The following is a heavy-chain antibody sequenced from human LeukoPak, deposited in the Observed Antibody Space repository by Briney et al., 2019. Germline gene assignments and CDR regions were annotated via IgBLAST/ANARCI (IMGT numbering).Heavy chain of an antibody. CDR1: GFTFSRFW. CDR3: ARDRGYFVFDY. CDR2: IKEDGSDK. V-gene: IGHV3-7*01. Sequence: PGGSLRLSCAASGFTFSRFWMTWVRQAPGKGLEWVANIKEDGSDKYYVDSVKGRFTVPRDNAKNSLYLQMNSLRDEDTAVYYCARDRGYFVFDYWGQGTLVTVSS. D-gene: IGHD3-10*01. J-gene: IGHJ4*02.